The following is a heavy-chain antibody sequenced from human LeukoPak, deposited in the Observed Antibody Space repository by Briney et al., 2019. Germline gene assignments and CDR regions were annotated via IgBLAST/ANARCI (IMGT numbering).Heavy chain of an antibody. J-gene: IGHJ3*02. CDR3: ARVLAEAFDI. D-gene: IGHD6-13*01. CDR2: IIPIFGTA. V-gene: IGHV1-69*13. Sequence: ASVKVSCKASGGTFSSYAISWVRQAPGQGLEWMGGIIPIFGTANYAQKFQGRVTITADESTSTAYMELSSLRSEDTAVYYCARVLAEAFDIWGQGTMVTVSS. CDR1: GGTFSSYA.